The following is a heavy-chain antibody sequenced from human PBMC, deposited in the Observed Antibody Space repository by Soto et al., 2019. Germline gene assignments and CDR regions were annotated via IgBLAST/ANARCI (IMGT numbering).Heavy chain of an antibody. Sequence: QVQLVESGGNMVQPGRSLRLSSAASGFTFSSYVLHWVRQAPDKGLEWVALMSHDGSKQYADSVKDRFTISRDNSKNKLNLEMNSLRPEDTAVYYCAREDESSGYAGTFQHWGQGTLVTVSP. CDR3: AREDESSGYAGTFQH. CDR2: MSHDGSK. CDR1: GFTFSSYV. V-gene: IGHV3-30*04. D-gene: IGHD3-22*01. J-gene: IGHJ1*01.